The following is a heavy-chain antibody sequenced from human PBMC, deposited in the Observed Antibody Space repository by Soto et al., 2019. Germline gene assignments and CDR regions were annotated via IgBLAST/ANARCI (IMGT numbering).Heavy chain of an antibody. Sequence: GASVKVSCKASGYTFTSYAMHWVRQAPGQRLEWLGWISVYNGNTYYAQKLQGRVTMTTDTSTSTAYMELRSLRSDDTAVYYCARDSGYGDYEAFVDVWGQGTTVTVSS. V-gene: IGHV1-18*01. J-gene: IGHJ6*02. CDR2: ISVYNGNT. D-gene: IGHD4-17*01. CDR3: ARDSGYGDYEAFVDV. CDR1: GYTFTSYA.